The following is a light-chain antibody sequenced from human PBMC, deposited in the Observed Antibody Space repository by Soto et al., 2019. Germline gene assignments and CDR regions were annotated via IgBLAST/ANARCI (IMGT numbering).Light chain of an antibody. J-gene: IGKJ5*01. V-gene: IGKV3-20*01. CDR2: DAS. Sequence: VSALSPGTLTLPLGERDTLSCRASQSVSHRLAWYQHQSGQAPRLLISDASSRTTGIPDRFSGGGAGTDFTLPIIRRVPDDDSLVYYQQYYGTSPITFGQGTRLEI. CDR3: QYYGTSPIT. CDR1: QSVSHR.